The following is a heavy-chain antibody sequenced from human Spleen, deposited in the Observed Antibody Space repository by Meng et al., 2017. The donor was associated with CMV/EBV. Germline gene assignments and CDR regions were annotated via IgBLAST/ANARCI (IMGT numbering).Heavy chain of an antibody. CDR3: AKDAARQYYDSSGYYFDY. J-gene: IGHJ4*02. CDR1: GFTFSAYG. CDR2: ISSSGNIK. Sequence: GESLKISCAVSGFTFSAYGMNWVRLAPGKGLEWVSYISSSGNIKYYADSVKGRFTISRDNARNSLYLQMNSLRVEDTAVYFCAKDAARQYYDSSGYYFDYWGLGTLVTVSS. V-gene: IGHV3-48*04. D-gene: IGHD3-22*01.